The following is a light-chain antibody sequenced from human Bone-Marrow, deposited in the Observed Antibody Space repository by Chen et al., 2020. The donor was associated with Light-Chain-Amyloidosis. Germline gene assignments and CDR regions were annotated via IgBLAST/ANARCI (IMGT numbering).Light chain of an antibody. J-gene: IGLJ2*01. CDR1: DLPTKY. CDR3: QSADSSGTYEVI. V-gene: IGLV3-25*03. Sequence: SDELTQPPSVSVSPGQTARITCSGDDLPTKYAYWYQQKPGKAPVLVIHRDTEMPSGISERFSGSSSGTTATLTISGGQAEDEADYHCQSADSSGTYEVIFGGGTKLTVL. CDR2: RDT.